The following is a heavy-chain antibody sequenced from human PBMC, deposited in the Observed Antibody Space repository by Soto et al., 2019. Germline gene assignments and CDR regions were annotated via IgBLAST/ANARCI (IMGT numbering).Heavy chain of an antibody. CDR2: IYYSGST. CDR1: GGCISSYY. Sequence: SETLSLTCTVSGGCISSYYWSWIRQPPGKGLEWIGYIYYSGSTNYNPSLKSRVTISVDTSKNQFSLKLSSVTAADTAVYYCARDLRGDCSGGSCYSRYYYYYGMDVWGQGTTVTVSS. V-gene: IGHV4-59*01. J-gene: IGHJ6*02. D-gene: IGHD2-15*01. CDR3: ARDLRGDCSGGSCYSRYYYYYGMDV.